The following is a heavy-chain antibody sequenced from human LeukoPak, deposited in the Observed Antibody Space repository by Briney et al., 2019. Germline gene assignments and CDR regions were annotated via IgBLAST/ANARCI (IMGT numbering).Heavy chain of an antibody. CDR2: IKQDGSEK. Sequence: GGSLRLSCAASGFTFSSYWMSWVRQAPGKGLEWVANIKQDGSEKYYVDSVKGRFTISRDNAKNSLYLQMNSLRVEDTAVYYCARDRLAVAGNADYWGQGTLVTVSS. J-gene: IGHJ4*02. D-gene: IGHD6-19*01. V-gene: IGHV3-7*01. CDR1: GFTFSSYW. CDR3: ARDRLAVAGNADY.